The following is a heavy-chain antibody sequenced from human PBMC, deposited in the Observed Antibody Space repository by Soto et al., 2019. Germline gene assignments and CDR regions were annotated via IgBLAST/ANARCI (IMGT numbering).Heavy chain of an antibody. CDR3: ASIGGYCSSTSCSKREDYYYYGMDV. CDR1: VYTFTCYY. D-gene: IGHD2-2*01. CDR2: INPNSGGT. J-gene: IGHJ6*02. V-gene: IGHV1-2*02. Sequence: GXSVKVSCEASVYTFTCYYMHWVRQSPGQGLEWMGWINPNSGGTNYAQKFQGRVTMTRDTSISTAYMELSRLRSDDTAVYYCASIGGYCSSTSCSKREDYYYYGMDVWGQGATVTVSS.